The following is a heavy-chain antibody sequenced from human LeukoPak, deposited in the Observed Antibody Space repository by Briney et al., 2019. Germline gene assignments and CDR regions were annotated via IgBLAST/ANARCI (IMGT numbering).Heavy chain of an antibody. V-gene: IGHV3-66*01. CDR3: ARESTGAGNDY. D-gene: IGHD6-19*01. CDR1: GFTVSSNY. J-gene: IGHJ4*02. CDR2: IYSSGST. Sequence: GGSVRLSRAASGFTVSSNYMSWVRQPPAKGLEWHSVIYSSGSTYYSDSVNGRLTNSRDNSKNTLYLQMNSVRAEDSAVFYCARESTGAGNDYWGQRTLVTVSS.